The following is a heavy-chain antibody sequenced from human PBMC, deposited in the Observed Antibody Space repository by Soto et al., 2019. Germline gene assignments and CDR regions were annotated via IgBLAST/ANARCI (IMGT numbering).Heavy chain of an antibody. J-gene: IGHJ4*02. V-gene: IGHV3-11*01. CDR3: ARDRTTHYDDSGNEY. D-gene: IGHD3-22*01. CDR2: ISGSGTTI. Sequence: LRLSCGASGFTFSDYYMSWVRQAPGRGLEWVSYISGSGTTIYYADSVKGRFTISRDNAKNSLYLEMNSLRAEDTAVYYCARDRTTHYDDSGNEYWGQGTLVTVSS. CDR1: GFTFSDYY.